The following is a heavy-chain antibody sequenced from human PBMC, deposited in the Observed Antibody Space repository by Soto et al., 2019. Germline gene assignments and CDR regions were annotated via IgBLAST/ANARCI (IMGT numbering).Heavy chain of an antibody. CDR2: IYYSGST. CDR3: ARLVTRRWFDP. V-gene: IGHV4-30-4*01. D-gene: IGHD2-21*02. CDR1: GGSISSGDYY. Sequence: SETLSLTCTVSGGSISSGDYYWSWIRQPPGKGLEWIGYIYYSGSTYYNPSLKSRVTISVDTSKNQFSLKLSSVTAADTAVYYCARLVTRRWFDPWGQGTRVTVSS. J-gene: IGHJ5*02.